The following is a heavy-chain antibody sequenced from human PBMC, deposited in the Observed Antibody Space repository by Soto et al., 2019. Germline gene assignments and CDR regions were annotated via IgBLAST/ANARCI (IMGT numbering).Heavy chain of an antibody. CDR2: IIPLLDTT. J-gene: IGHJ4*02. CDR1: GGTFSNDI. Sequence: QVQLVQSGAEVKKPGSSVKVSCKTSGGTFSNDIITWVLQAPGQGLESMGRIIPLLDTTNYAQNFQGRVTISAGKSTGTDYMELDSLRSEDTAVYYCVRESPMGSTLSGYDGIDYWGQGALVTVSS. D-gene: IGHD5-12*01. CDR3: VRESPMGSTLSGYDGIDY. V-gene: IGHV1-69*08.